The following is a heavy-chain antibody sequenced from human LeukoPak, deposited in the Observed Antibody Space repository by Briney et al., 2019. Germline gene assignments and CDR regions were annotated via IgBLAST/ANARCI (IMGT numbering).Heavy chain of an antibody. CDR3: ARAFEYYYGSGSYPTPWFDP. D-gene: IGHD3-10*01. V-gene: IGHV4-30-4*02. J-gene: IGHJ5*02. Sequence: SETLSLTCTVSGGSISSGDYYWSWIRQPPGKGLEWIGYIYYSGSTYYNPSLKSRVTISVDTSKNQFSLKLSSVTAADTAVYYCARAFEYYYGSGSYPTPWFDPWGQGTLVTVSS. CDR1: GGSISSGDYY. CDR2: IYYSGST.